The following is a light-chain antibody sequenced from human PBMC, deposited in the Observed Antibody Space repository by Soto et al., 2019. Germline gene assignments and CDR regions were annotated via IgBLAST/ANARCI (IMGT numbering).Light chain of an antibody. Sequence: EIVLAQSPTTLSLSPGERATLSFKASQSVSSNLAWYQQKPGQAPRLLIYGAFNRAAGIPARFSGSGSGTDFTLTISSLEPEDSAVYYCQQRNIWPPVTFGQGTRLEIK. CDR2: GAF. CDR1: QSVSSN. V-gene: IGKV3-11*01. J-gene: IGKJ5*01. CDR3: QQRNIWPPVT.